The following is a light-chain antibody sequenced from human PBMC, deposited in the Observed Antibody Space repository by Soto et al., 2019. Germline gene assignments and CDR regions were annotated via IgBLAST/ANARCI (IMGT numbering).Light chain of an antibody. CDR1: QTIDSW. J-gene: IGKJ1*01. V-gene: IGKV1-5*03. CDR2: KAS. CDR3: QQYHFYSGT. Sequence: DIQMTQSPSTLSASVGDRVTITCRASQTIDSWLAWYQQRPGKPPHLLIYKASTLASGVPSRFSGSGSGTEFTLTINSLQPDDFATYYCQQYHFYSGTFGQGTKVEIK.